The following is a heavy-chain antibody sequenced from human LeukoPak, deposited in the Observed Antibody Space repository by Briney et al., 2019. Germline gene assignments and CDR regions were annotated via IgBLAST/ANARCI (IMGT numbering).Heavy chain of an antibody. J-gene: IGHJ6*04. CDR1: GFTFSSYW. Sequence: RGSLRLSCAASGFTFSSYWMHWVRQAPGKGLVWVSRINSDGSSTSYADSVKGRFTISRDNAKNTLYLQMNSLRAEDTAVYYCAELGITMIGGVWGKGTTVTISS. D-gene: IGHD3-10*02. V-gene: IGHV3-74*01. CDR3: AELGITMIGGV. CDR2: INSDGSST.